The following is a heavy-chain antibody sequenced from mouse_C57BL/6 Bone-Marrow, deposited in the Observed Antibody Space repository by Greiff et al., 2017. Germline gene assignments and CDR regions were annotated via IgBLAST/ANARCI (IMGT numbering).Heavy chain of an antibody. V-gene: IGHV5-12*01. CDR3: ARGWLHFDY. Sequence: EVQLVESGGGLVQPGGSLKLSCAASGFTFSDYYMYWVRQTPEKRLEWVSYISNGGGSTYYPDTVKGRFTIARDNAKNTLYLQMSRLKSEDTAMYYCARGWLHFDYWGQGTTLTVSS. D-gene: IGHD2-3*01. J-gene: IGHJ2*01. CDR1: GFTFSDYY. CDR2: ISNGGGST.